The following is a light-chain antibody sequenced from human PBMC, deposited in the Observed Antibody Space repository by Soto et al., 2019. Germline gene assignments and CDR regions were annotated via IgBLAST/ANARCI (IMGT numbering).Light chain of an antibody. CDR3: QQSYSTPSIT. V-gene: IGKV1-5*03. CDR2: KAS. Sequence: DIQMTQSPTTLSASVGDTVTITCRASQSLSTGLAWLQQKQGKAPKLLIYKASSLENGVPSRFSGSGSGTEFTLTISSLQPEDFATYYCQQSYSTPSITFGQGTRLEIK. CDR1: QSLSTG. J-gene: IGKJ5*01.